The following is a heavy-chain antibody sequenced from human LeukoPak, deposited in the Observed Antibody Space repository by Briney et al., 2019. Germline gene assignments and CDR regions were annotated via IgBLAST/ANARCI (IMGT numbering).Heavy chain of an antibody. V-gene: IGHV3-23*01. CDR3: AKGGKSYYDSSGYYSNFDY. D-gene: IGHD3-22*01. Sequence: GRSLRLSCAASGFTFSSYAMSWVRQAPGKGLEWVSAISGSGGSTYYADSVKGRFTISRDNSKNTLYLQMNSLRAEDTAVYYCAKGGKSYYDSSGYYSNFDYWGQGTLVTVSS. CDR1: GFTFSSYA. CDR2: ISGSGGST. J-gene: IGHJ4*02.